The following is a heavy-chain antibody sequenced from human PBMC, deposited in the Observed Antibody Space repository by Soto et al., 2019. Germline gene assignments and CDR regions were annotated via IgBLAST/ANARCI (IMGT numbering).Heavy chain of an antibody. Sequence: GGSLRLSCAASGFTFSDYGMHWVRQAPGKGLEWVAVISYDGSHEYSADSVKGRFTISRDNSKNTLYLQMNSLRVEDTAVYYCARGAGGERRFLEWLSGFSGWGQGTLVTVSS. D-gene: IGHD3-3*01. CDR1: GFTFSDYG. CDR3: ARGAGGERRFLEWLSGFSG. CDR2: ISYDGSHE. V-gene: IGHV3-30*03. J-gene: IGHJ4*02.